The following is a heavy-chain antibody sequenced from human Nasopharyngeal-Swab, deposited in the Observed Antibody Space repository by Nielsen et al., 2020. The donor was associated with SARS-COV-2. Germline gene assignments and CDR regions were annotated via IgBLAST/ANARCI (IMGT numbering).Heavy chain of an antibody. Sequence: SETLSLTCTVSGGSISSYYWNWIRQPPGKGLEWIGYIYYSGGTNYNPSLKSRVTISVDTSKNQFSLKLRFVTAADTAVYYCARLEFEATIASWGQGTLVTVSS. CDR3: ARLEFEATIAS. D-gene: IGHD5-24*01. CDR2: IYYSGGT. V-gene: IGHV4-59*08. J-gene: IGHJ4*02. CDR1: GGSISSYY.